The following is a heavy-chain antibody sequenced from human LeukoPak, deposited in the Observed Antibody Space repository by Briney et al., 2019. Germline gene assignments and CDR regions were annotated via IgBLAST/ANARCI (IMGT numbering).Heavy chain of an antibody. CDR1: GGSISSSSYY. V-gene: IGHV4-39*01. D-gene: IGHD6-19*01. Sequence: PETLSLTCTVSGGSISSSSYYWGWIRQPPGKGLEWIGSIYHRGTTYYNPSLKSAVIISVDTSKNQFSLKLTSVTAADTAVYFCARLYSSAWFGRYFDSWGQGTLVTASS. CDR2: IYHRGTT. J-gene: IGHJ4*02. CDR3: ARLYSSAWFGRYFDS.